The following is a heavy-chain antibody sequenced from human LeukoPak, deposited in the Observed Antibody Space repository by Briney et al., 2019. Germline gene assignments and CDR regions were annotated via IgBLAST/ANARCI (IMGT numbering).Heavy chain of an antibody. D-gene: IGHD6-19*01. V-gene: IGHV1-18*01. J-gene: IGHJ3*02. CDR3: ARAGGWAREDYKGEAFDI. CDR1: GYTFTNFG. CDR2: ISVYNGNT. Sequence: GASVKVSCKASGYTFTNFGISWVRQAPGQGLGWMGWISVYNGNTNYAEKVQGRVTMTADTSTRTAYMELRSLRSDDTAVYYCARAGGWAREDYKGEAFDIWGQGTKVTVSS.